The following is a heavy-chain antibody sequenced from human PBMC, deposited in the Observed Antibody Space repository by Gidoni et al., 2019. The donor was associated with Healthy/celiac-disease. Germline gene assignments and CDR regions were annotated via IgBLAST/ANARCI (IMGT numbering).Heavy chain of an antibody. CDR1: GCSLSRGGYS. D-gene: IGHD3-10*01. CDR2: IDHSGST. J-gene: IGHJ4*02. Sequence: QLQLQASGSGLVKPSQTLSLTCAVSGCSLSRGGYSWSWIRQPPGKGLEWIGYIDHSGSTYYNPSLKSRVTISVDRSKNQFSLKLSSVTAADTAVYYCAVYYYGSGSFDYWGQGTLVTVSS. CDR3: AVYYYGSGSFDY. V-gene: IGHV4-30-2*01.